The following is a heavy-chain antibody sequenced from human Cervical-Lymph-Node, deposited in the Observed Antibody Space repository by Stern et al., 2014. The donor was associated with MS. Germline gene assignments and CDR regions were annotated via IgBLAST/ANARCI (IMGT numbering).Heavy chain of an antibody. CDR3: ARHQGGIAAN. V-gene: IGHV1-69*12. Sequence: QVQLVQSGAEVKKPGSSMKVSCKASGGTFSTFDIIWVRPAPGQGLELLGGISPLFGTTNYVQKFQGRVTMTADESTSTAYMEVNSLRSEDTAVYYCARHQGGIAANWGQGTLVTVSS. CDR1: GGTFSTFD. J-gene: IGHJ4*02. CDR2: ISPLFGTT. D-gene: IGHD6-13*01.